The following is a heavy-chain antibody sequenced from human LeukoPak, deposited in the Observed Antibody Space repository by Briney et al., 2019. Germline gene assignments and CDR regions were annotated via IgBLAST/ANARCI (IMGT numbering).Heavy chain of an antibody. CDR2: IYTSGST. Sequence: SETLSLTCTVSGGSISSGSYYWSWIRQPAGKGLEWIGRIYTSGSTNYNPSLKSRVTISVDTSKNQFSLKLSSVTAADTAVYYCARHDLELELRPIDYWGQGTLVTVSS. CDR3: ARHDLELELRPIDY. V-gene: IGHV4-61*02. CDR1: GGSISSGSYY. J-gene: IGHJ4*02. D-gene: IGHD1-7*01.